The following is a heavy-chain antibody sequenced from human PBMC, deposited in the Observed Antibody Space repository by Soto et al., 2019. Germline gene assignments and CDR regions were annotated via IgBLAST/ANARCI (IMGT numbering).Heavy chain of an antibody. V-gene: IGHV4-38-2*02. CDR3: ARDGGSLGPDFDS. CDR2: IYHSGNT. Sequence: PSETLSLTCDVSGYSISSGYYWGWIRQPPGKGLEWIGSIYHSGNTYYNPTLKSRVTISVDTSKNQFSLQLSSVTAAGTAVYYCARDGGSLGPDFDSWGQGTLVTVSS. CDR1: GYSISSGYY. J-gene: IGHJ4*02. D-gene: IGHD1-26*01.